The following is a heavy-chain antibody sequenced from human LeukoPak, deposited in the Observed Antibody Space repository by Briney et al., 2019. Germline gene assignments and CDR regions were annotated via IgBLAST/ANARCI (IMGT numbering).Heavy chain of an antibody. CDR1: GGSISSYY. V-gene: IGHV4-59*08. CDR3: ARASRPYYDFWSGYYGYYGMDV. J-gene: IGHJ6*02. CDR2: IYYSGTT. D-gene: IGHD3-3*01. Sequence: SETLSLTCTVSGGSISSYYWSWIRQPPGKGLKWIGYIYYSGTTNYNPSLKSRVTISVDTSKNQFSLKLSSVTAADTAVYYCARASRPYYDFWSGYYGYYGMDVWGQGTTVTVSS.